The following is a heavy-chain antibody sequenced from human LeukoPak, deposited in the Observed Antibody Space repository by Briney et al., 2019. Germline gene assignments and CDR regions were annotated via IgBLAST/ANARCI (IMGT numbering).Heavy chain of an antibody. CDR2: ISSSGSTI. CDR1: GFTFSSYE. Sequence: PGGSLRLSCAASGFTFSSYEMNWVRQAPGKGLEWVSYISSSGSTIYYADSVKGRFTISRDNAKNSLYLQMNSLRAEDTAVYYCGRDRTTGSLDYGGQGTLVTVSP. CDR3: GRDRTTGSLDY. V-gene: IGHV3-48*03. J-gene: IGHJ4*02. D-gene: IGHD2/OR15-2a*01.